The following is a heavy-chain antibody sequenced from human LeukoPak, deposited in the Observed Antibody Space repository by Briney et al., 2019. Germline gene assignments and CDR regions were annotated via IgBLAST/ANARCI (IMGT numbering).Heavy chain of an antibody. CDR1: GFTFSSYW. V-gene: IGHV3-7*01. J-gene: IGHJ4*02. CDR3: ARDRGPEYYGSGSSTDY. Sequence: GGSLRLSCAASGFTFSSYWMSWVRQAPGKGLEWVANIKQDGSEKYYVDSVKGRFTISRDNAKNSLYLQMNSLRAEDTAVYYCARDRGPEYYGSGSSTDYWGQGTLVTVSS. D-gene: IGHD3-10*01. CDR2: IKQDGSEK.